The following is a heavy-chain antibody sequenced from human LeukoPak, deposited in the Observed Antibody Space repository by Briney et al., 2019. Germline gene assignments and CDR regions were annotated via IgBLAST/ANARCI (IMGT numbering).Heavy chain of an antibody. CDR1: GFTFSTSA. J-gene: IGHJ5*02. CDR3: TKRAGFGGFDP. D-gene: IGHD3-10*01. Sequence: PGGSLRLSCAAPGFTFSTSAMTWVRQAPGKGLEWVSSISTTVTNTYYADSVKGRFTISRDNSNNTVYLQMNSLTAEDTALYYCTKRAGFGGFDPWGQGTLVTVSS. CDR2: ISTTVTNT. V-gene: IGHV3-23*01.